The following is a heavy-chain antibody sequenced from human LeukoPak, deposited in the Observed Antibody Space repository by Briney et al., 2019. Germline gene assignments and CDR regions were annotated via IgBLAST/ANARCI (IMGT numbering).Heavy chain of an antibody. CDR2: IYYSGST. D-gene: IGHD5-18*01. CDR3: ARRASDTAMVLFDY. CDR1: GGSISSGGYY. J-gene: IGHJ4*02. V-gene: IGHV4-31*03. Sequence: PSQTLSLTCTVSGGSISSGGYYWSWIRQHPGKGLEWIGYIYYSGSTYYNPSLKSRVTISVDTSENQFSLKLSSVTAADTAVYYCARRASDTAMVLFDYWGQGTLVTVSS.